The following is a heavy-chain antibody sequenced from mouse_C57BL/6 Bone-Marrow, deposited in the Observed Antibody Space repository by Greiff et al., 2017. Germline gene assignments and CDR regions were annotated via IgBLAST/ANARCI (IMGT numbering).Heavy chain of an antibody. CDR3: AFYDYYYFDY. CDR1: GFNITDYY. J-gene: IGHJ2*01. Sequence: VHVKQSGAELVKPGASVKLSCTASGFNITDYYMHWVKQRTEQGLEWIGKIDPEDGETKYAPKFQGKATITAETSSNTAYLQLSSLTSEDTADYYCAFYDYYYFDYWGQGTTLPVSS. V-gene: IGHV14-2*01. CDR2: IDPEDGET. D-gene: IGHD2-4*01.